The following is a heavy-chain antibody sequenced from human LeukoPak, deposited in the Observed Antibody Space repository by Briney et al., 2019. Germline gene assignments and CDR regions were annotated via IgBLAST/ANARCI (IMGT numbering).Heavy chain of an antibody. Sequence: GALRLSCAASGFTFSSYAMSWVRQAPGKGLVWVSRINSDGSSTSYADSVKGRFTISRDNAKNTLYLQMNSLRAEDTAVYYCARDPYYYDSSGYQDYWGQGTLVTVSS. CDR2: INSDGSST. CDR1: GFTFSSYA. J-gene: IGHJ4*02. CDR3: ARDPYYYDSSGYQDY. D-gene: IGHD3-22*01. V-gene: IGHV3-74*01.